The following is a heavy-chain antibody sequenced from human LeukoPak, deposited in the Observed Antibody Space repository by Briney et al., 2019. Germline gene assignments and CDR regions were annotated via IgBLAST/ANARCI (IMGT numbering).Heavy chain of an antibody. V-gene: IGHV3-74*01. Sequence: GGSLRLSCAASGFTFSSDWMHWVRHAPGKGRVWVSRINSDGSSTSYADSVTSRFTISRDNANNTLYLQMNSLRAEDTAVYYCASDRVGGINDYWGQGTLVTVSS. D-gene: IGHD1-26*01. CDR3: ASDRVGGINDY. J-gene: IGHJ4*02. CDR2: INSDGSST. CDR1: GFTFSSDW.